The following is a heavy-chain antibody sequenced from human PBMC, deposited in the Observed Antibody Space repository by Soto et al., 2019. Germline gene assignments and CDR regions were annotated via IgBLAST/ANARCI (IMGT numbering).Heavy chain of an antibody. D-gene: IGHD6-19*01. J-gene: IGHJ4*02. CDR1: GGAFSSYT. Sequence: SVKASCKASGGAFSSYTISLVRQAPGQGLEWMGRIIPILGIANYAQKFQGRVTITADKSTSTAHMELSSLRSEDTAVYYCASSGSGWYLYWGQGTLVTVSS. V-gene: IGHV1-69*02. CDR2: IIPILGIA. CDR3: ASSGSGWYLY.